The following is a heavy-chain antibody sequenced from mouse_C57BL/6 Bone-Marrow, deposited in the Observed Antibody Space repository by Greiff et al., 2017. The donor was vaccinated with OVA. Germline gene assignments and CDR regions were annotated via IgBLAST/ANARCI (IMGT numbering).Heavy chain of an antibody. CDR2: IYPRSGNT. V-gene: IGHV1-81*01. D-gene: IGHD2-10*02. J-gene: IGHJ2*01. CDR3: ARRYGNYHY. Sequence: VKLMESGAELARPGASVKLSCKASGYTFTSYGISWVKQRTGQGLEWIGEIYPRSGNTYYNEKFKGKATLTADKSSSTAYMKLRSLTSEDSAVYFCARRYGNYHYWGQGTTLTVSS. CDR1: GYTFTSYG.